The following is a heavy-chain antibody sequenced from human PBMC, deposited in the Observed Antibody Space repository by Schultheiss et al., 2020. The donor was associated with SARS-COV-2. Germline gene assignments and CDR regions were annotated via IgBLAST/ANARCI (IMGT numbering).Heavy chain of an antibody. Sequence: GGSLRLSCAASGFTFSSYAMHWVRQAPGKGLEWVANIKQDGSEKYYVDSVKGRFTISRDNAKNSLYLQMNSLRAEDTAVYYCARTDQKYYYGMDVWGQGTTVTVSS. D-gene: IGHD2-2*01. V-gene: IGHV3-7*03. J-gene: IGHJ6*02. CDR1: GFTFSSYA. CDR3: ARTDQKYYYGMDV. CDR2: IKQDGSEK.